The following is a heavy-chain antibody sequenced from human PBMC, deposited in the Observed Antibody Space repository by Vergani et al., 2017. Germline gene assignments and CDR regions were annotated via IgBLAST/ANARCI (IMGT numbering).Heavy chain of an antibody. D-gene: IGHD3-3*01. CDR3: ARDMGITIVGVAPGSWFDP. CDR1: GGSISSSSYY. CDR2: IYYSGST. Sequence: QLQLQESGPGLVKPSETLSLTCTVSGGSISSSSYYWGWIRQPPGKGLEWIGSIYYSGSTYYNPSLKSRVTISVDTSKNQFSLKLSSVTAADTAVYYCARDMGITIVGVAPGSWFDPWGQGTLVTVSS. V-gene: IGHV4-39*07. J-gene: IGHJ5*02.